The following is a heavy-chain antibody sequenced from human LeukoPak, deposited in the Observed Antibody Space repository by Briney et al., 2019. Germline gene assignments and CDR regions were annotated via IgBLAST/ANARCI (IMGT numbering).Heavy chain of an antibody. CDR3: VRDGGVTGYDLLDY. J-gene: IGHJ4*02. V-gene: IGHV3-7*01. D-gene: IGHD5-12*01. CDR1: GFTFTKYW. CDR2: INQDGSEE. Sequence: GGSLRLSCAASGFTFTKYWLSWVRQAPGKGLEWVAHINQDGSEEHYMDSVKARFIISRDNAKNSLSLQMDSLRAEDTAVYYCVRDGGVTGYDLLDYWGQGTLVTVSS.